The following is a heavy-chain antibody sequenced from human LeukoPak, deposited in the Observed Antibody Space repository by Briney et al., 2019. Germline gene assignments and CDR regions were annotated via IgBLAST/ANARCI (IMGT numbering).Heavy chain of an antibody. Sequence: ASVKVSCKASGYTFTSYYMHWVRQPPGQGLEWMGIINPSGGSTSYAQKFQGRVTMTRDMSTSTVYMELSSLRSEDTAVYYCTLSGTPSTALDIWGQGTVVTVSS. CDR1: GYTFTSYY. V-gene: IGHV1-46*01. D-gene: IGHD1-26*01. CDR3: TLSGTPSTALDI. J-gene: IGHJ3*02. CDR2: INPSGGST.